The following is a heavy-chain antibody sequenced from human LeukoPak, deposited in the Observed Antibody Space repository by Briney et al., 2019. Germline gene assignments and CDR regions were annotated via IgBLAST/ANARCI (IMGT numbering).Heavy chain of an antibody. D-gene: IGHD3-10*01. CDR1: GFTFSSYA. Sequence: PGGSLRLSCAASGFTFSSYAMHWVRQAPGKGLEYVSAISSNGGSTYYANSVKGRFTISRDNSKNTLYLQMGSLRAEDMAVYYCARDQIGDRGYYFDYWGQGTLVTVSS. CDR2: ISSNGGST. CDR3: ARDQIGDRGYYFDY. J-gene: IGHJ4*02. V-gene: IGHV3-64*01.